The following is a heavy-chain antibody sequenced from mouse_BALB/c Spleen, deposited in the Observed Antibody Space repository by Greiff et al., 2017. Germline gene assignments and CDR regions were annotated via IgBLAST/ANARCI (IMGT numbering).Heavy chain of an antibody. Sequence: EVKLVESGGGLVQPGGSLKLSCAASGFTFSSYTMSWVRQTPEKRLEWVAYISNGGGSTYYPDTVKGRFTISRDNAKNTLYLQMSSLKSEDTAMYYCARGGVAKGYYAMDYWGQGTSLTVSS. D-gene: IGHD1-1*02. J-gene: IGHJ4*01. CDR3: ARGGVAKGYYAMDY. V-gene: IGHV5-12-2*01. CDR2: ISNGGGST. CDR1: GFTFSSYT.